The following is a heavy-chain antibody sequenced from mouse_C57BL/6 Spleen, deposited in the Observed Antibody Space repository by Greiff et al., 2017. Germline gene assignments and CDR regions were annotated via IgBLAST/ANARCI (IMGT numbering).Heavy chain of an antibody. CDR2: ISYSGST. J-gene: IGHJ4*01. V-gene: IGHV3-1*01. CDR3: ARGLRLRAMDY. Sequence: EVQRVESGPGMVKPSQSLSLTCTVTGYSITSGYDWHWIRHFPGNKLEWMGYISYSGSTNYNPSLKSRISITHDTSKNHFFLKLNSVTTEDTATYYCARGLRLRAMDYWGQGTSVTVSS. D-gene: IGHD3-2*02. CDR1: GYSITSGYD.